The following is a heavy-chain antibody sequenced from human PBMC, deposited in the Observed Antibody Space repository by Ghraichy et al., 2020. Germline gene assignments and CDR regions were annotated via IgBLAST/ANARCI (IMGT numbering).Heavy chain of an antibody. Sequence: SETLSLTCTVSGGSVSSGSYYWSWIRQPPGKGLEWIGYIYYSGSTNYNPSLKSRVTISVDPSKNQFSLKLSSVTAADTAVYYCARENCSGGSCYPDYWGQGTLVTVSS. CDR3: ARENCSGGSCYPDY. V-gene: IGHV4-61*01. D-gene: IGHD2-15*01. CDR2: IYYSGST. J-gene: IGHJ4*02. CDR1: GGSVSSGSYY.